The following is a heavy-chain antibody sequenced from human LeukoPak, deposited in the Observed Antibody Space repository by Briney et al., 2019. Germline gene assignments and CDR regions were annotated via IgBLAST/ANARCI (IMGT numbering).Heavy chain of an antibody. CDR3: AKXPGIAEPPYFDY. CDR2: IRYDGSNK. V-gene: IGHV3-30*02. J-gene: IGHJ4*02. Sequence: PGGSLRLSCAASGFTFSSYGMHWVRQAPGKGLEWVAFIRYDGSNKYYADSVKGRFTISRDNSKNTLYLQMNSLRDEDTAVYYXAKXPGIAEPPYFDYWGQGTWSPSPQ. D-gene: IGHD6-13*01. CDR1: GFTFSSYG.